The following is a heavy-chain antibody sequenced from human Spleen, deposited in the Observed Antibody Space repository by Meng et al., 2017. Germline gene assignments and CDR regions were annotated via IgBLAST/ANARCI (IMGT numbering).Heavy chain of an antibody. CDR1: VDSISTYY. Sequence: VLRQRPAPGLVTPPDPLARTGAGSVDSISTYYWRWIRQPPGKVLDWIAYISYTGSTNYYPALNSRVTISVDTSKNQFSLQLSSLTAADTAGYYCSRTLLTGDLYFDLWGRGTLVTVSS. CDR2: ISYTGST. CDR3: SRTLLTGDLYFDL. J-gene: IGHJ2*01. D-gene: IGHD7-27*01. V-gene: IGHV4-59*07.